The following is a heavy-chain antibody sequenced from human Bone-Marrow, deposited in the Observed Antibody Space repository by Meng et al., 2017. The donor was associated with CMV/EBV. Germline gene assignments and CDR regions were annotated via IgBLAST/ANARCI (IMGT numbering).Heavy chain of an antibody. V-gene: IGHV4-34*01. CDR2: INHSGST. Sequence: GSLRLSCAVYGGSFSGYYWSWIRQPPGKGLEWIGEINHSGSTNYNPSLKSRVTISVDTSKNQFSLKLSSVTAADTAVYYCARGVSTGWFDPWGPGTLVTVSS. CDR3: ARGVSTGWFDP. CDR1: GGSFSGYY. D-gene: IGHD5/OR15-5a*01. J-gene: IGHJ5*02.